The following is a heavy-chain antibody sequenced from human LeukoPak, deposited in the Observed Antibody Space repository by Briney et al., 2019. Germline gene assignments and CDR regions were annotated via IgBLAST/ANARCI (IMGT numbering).Heavy chain of an antibody. CDR3: ARTTLIRGGGAFDI. CDR2: IDWDDHE. D-gene: IGHD3-10*01. CDR1: GFSLTARGVR. V-gene: IGHV2-70*04. Sequence: SGPALVKPTQTLTLTCTFSGFSLTARGVRVSWIRQPPGKALEWLARIDWDDHEFYSPSLKTRLTISKDTSKNQVVLTMTNMDPVDTATYFCARTTLIRGGGAFDIWGQGTMVTVSS. J-gene: IGHJ3*02.